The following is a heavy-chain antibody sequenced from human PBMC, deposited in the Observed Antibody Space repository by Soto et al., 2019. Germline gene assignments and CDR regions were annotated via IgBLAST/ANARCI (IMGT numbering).Heavy chain of an antibody. CDR1: GGSISSGDYY. CDR3: ARVGLGYGGNSGVDY. CDR2: IYYSGST. D-gene: IGHD4-17*01. V-gene: IGHV4-30-4*01. Sequence: QVQLQESGPGLVKPSQTLSLTCTVSGGSISSGDYYWSWIRQPPGKGLEWIGYIYYSGSTYYNPSLKSRVTISVDTSKTQFSLKLSSVTAADTAVYYCARVGLGYGGNSGVDYWGQGTLVTVSS. J-gene: IGHJ4*02.